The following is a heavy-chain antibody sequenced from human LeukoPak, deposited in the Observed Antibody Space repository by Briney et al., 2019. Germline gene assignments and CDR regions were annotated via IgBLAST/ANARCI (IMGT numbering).Heavy chain of an antibody. CDR2: INNDGSDT. Sequence: PGGSLRLSCAASGFTFSTFWMHWVRQAPGKGLMWVSQINNDGSDTKYADSVKGRFTISRDNAKNTVYLQMNSLRAEDTAVYYCARDSLLWELPSDYWGQGTLVTVSS. CDR3: ARDSLLWELPSDY. J-gene: IGHJ4*02. D-gene: IGHD1-26*01. CDR1: GFTFSTFW. V-gene: IGHV3-74*03.